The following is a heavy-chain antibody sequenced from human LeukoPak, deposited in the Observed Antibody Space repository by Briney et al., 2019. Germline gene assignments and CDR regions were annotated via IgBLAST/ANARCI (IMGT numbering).Heavy chain of an antibody. CDR3: ARTKYAVNWFDP. Sequence: PGGSLRLSCAVSGFTFSTYWMSWVRQAPGKGLEWVANMKQDGNEEYYVDSVKGRFTISRDNAKNSLYLQMNSLRAEDTAVYYCARTKYAVNWFDPWGQGTLVTVSS. CDR2: MKQDGNEE. CDR1: GFTFSTYW. J-gene: IGHJ5*02. D-gene: IGHD2-8*01. V-gene: IGHV3-7*05.